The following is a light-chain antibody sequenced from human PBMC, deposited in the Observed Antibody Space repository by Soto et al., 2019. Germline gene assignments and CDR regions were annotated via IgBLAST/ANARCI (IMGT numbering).Light chain of an antibody. J-gene: IGKJ1*01. CDR3: QQYGSSPPRT. CDR1: QSVSNDF. CDR2: GAS. V-gene: IGKV3-20*01. Sequence: EIVLTQSPGILALSPGERATLSCRASQSVSNDFLAWYQQKPGQAPRLLIYGASTRATDVPDRFSGSGSWADFTLSISRLXPEDFAVYYCQQYGSSPPRTFGQGTKVDTK.